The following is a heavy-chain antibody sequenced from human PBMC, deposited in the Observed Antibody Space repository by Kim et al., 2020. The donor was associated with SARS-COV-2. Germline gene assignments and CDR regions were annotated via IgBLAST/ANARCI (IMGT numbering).Heavy chain of an antibody. CDR1: GDSISSYY. Sequence: SETLSLTCAVSGDSISSYYWNWIRQPAGTGLEWIGRMYTSGSTTYNPSLKRRVTMSVDTSKNQFSLKLSSVTAADTAVYYCAREYVGTYYYDRSGPLLPWGQGTLFTVSS. J-gene: IGHJ5*02. V-gene: IGHV4-4*07. D-gene: IGHD3-22*01. CDR3: AREYVGTYYYDRSGPLLP. CDR2: MYTSGST.